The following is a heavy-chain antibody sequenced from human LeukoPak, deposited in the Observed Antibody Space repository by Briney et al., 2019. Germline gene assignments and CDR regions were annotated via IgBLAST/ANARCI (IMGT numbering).Heavy chain of an antibody. CDR1: GYTFTSYY. J-gene: IGHJ4*02. CDR2: ISAYNGNT. V-gene: IGHV1-18*04. Sequence: ASVKVSCKASGYTFTSYYMHWVRQAPGQGLEWMGWISAYNGNTNYAQKLQGRVTMTTDTSTRTAYMELRSLRSDDTAVYYCARDSKYYDILTGYYRFDYWGQGTLVTVSS. CDR3: ARDSKYYDILTGYYRFDY. D-gene: IGHD3-9*01.